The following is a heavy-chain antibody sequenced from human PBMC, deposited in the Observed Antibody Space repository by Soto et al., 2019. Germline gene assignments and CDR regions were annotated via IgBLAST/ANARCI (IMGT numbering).Heavy chain of an antibody. CDR1: GGSITSGYY. D-gene: IGHD6-13*01. CDR3: ARGGPYSSSLYYFDY. V-gene: IGHV4-38-2*02. CDR2: FYHTGST. J-gene: IGHJ4*02. Sequence: TSETLSLTCTVSGGSITSGYYWGFIRQPPGKGLEWMGSFYHTGSTYYNPSLKSRVTISVDTSTNQFSLKLTSVTAADTAVYYCARGGPYSSSLYYFDYWGQGTLVTVSS.